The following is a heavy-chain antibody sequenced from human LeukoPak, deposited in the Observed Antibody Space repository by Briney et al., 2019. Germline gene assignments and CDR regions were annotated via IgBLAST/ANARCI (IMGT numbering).Heavy chain of an antibody. CDR2: ISGNGGAT. J-gene: IGHJ4*02. CDR3: ASGGVDYYGSGTYYLMYYFDY. CDR1: GFTFSSYG. Sequence: GGSLRLSCAASGFTFSSYGMHWVRQAPGKGLEWVSGISGNGGATYYADSVKGRFTISRDDPHNTLYLQMNSLRAEDTAVYFCASGGVDYYGSGTYYLMYYFDYWGQGALVTVSS. D-gene: IGHD3-10*01. V-gene: IGHV3-23*01.